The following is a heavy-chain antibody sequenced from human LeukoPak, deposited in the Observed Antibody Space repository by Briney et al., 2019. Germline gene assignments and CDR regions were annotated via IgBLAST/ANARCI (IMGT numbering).Heavy chain of an antibody. CDR2: ISNGGSSQ. Sequence: PGGSLRLSCAASGFTFSTNGMYWVRQAPGKGLDWVAVISNGGSSQHYADSVKGRFTISRDNSNNRLFLQMNGLRAEDSAVYYCVRALPKDYWGQGTLVTVSS. CDR3: VRALPKDY. CDR1: GFTFSTNG. V-gene: IGHV3-30*03. J-gene: IGHJ4*02. D-gene: IGHD2-15*01.